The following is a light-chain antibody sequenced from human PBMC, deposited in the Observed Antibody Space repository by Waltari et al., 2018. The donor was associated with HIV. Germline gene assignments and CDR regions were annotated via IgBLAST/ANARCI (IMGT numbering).Light chain of an antibody. CDR2: RNN. CDR1: SSNIGNNY. V-gene: IGLV1-47*01. J-gene: IGLJ1*01. Sequence: QSVLTQPPSVSGTPGQRVSISCSGSSSNIGNNYVDWYQQLPGTAPKLLIHRNNQRPSGVPDRFSGSKSGTSASLAISGLRSEDEADYYCAVWDDSLRGSVFGTGTEVTVL. CDR3: AVWDDSLRGSV.